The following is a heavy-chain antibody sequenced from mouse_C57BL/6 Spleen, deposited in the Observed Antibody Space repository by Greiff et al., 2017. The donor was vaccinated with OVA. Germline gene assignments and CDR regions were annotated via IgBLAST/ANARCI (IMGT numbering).Heavy chain of an antibody. D-gene: IGHD3-3*01. CDR2: IYPGDGDT. J-gene: IGHJ2*01. Sequence: QVQLQQSGAELVKPGASVKISCKASGYAFSSYWMNWVKQRPGKGLEWIGQIYPGDGDTNYNGKFKGKATLTADKSSSTAYMQLSSLTSEDSAVYFCARMGWDKDFDYWGQGTTLTVSS. CDR3: ARMGWDKDFDY. V-gene: IGHV1-80*01. CDR1: GYAFSSYW.